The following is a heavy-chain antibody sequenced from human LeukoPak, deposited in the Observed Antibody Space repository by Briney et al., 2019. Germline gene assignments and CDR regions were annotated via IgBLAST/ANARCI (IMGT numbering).Heavy chain of an antibody. D-gene: IGHD3-10*01. J-gene: IGHJ6*02. CDR2: INHSGST. Sequence: SETLSLTCAVYGGSFSGYYWSWIRQPPGKGLEWIGEINHSGSTNYNPSLKSRVTISVDTSKNQFSLKLSSVTAADTAVYYCARTYADYYGSGSYYYYYGMDVWGQETTVTVSS. CDR3: ARTYADYYGSGSYYYYYGMDV. V-gene: IGHV4-34*01. CDR1: GGSFSGYY.